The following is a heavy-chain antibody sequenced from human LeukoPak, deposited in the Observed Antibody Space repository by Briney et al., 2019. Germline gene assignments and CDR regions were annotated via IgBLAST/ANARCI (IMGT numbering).Heavy chain of an antibody. J-gene: IGHJ4*02. CDR3: ARDWAYCGGDCYSESLSGERY. Sequence: GGSLRLSCAASGFTFSSYAMHWVRQAPGKGLEWVAVISYDGSNKYYADAVKGRFTISRDNSKDTLYVQMNSLRAEDTAVYYCARDWAYCGGDCYSESLSGERYWGQGTLVTVSS. CDR1: GFTFSSYA. CDR2: ISYDGSNK. D-gene: IGHD2-21*01. V-gene: IGHV3-30-3*01.